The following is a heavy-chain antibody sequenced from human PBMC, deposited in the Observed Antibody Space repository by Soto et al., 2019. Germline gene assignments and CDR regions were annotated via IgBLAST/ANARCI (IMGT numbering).Heavy chain of an antibody. D-gene: IGHD2-15*01. J-gene: IGHJ5*02. Sequence: QVQLVQSGAEVKKPGASVKVSCKASGYTFTGYYMHWVRQAPGQGLEWMGWINPNSGGTNYAQKFQGWVTMTRDTSISTAYRELSRLRSDDTAVYYCARGGDIVVVVAAVPFDPWGQGTLVTVSS. CDR3: ARGGDIVVVVAAVPFDP. V-gene: IGHV1-2*04. CDR2: INPNSGGT. CDR1: GYTFTGYY.